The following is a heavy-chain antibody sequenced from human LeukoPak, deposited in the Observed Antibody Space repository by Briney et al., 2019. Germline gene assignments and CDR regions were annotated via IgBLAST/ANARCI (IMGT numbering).Heavy chain of an antibody. Sequence: PSETLSLTCTVSGGSISSYYWSWIRQPQAKGMEWIGFTYYSGSPNYNPSLKSRVTISVDTSKNQFSLKLSAGTAADTAVYYWASLHGYGSGSPWGQGALVTVSS. J-gene: IGHJ5*02. CDR3: ASLHGYGSGSP. CDR2: TYYSGSP. D-gene: IGHD3-10*01. CDR1: GGSISSYY. V-gene: IGHV4-59*08.